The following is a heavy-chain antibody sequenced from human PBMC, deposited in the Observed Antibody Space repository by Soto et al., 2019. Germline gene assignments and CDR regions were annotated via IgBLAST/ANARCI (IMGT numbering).Heavy chain of an antibody. D-gene: IGHD5-18*01. J-gene: IGHJ6*02. CDR3: ARSPLRGYSYTDVYVMDV. V-gene: IGHV3-33*01. CDR2: IWYDGSNK. Sequence: VGPLRLSCAASGFTFISYGMHRIRKAPSKGLEWVAVIWYDGSNKYYADSVKGRFTISRDNSKNTLYLQMNSLRAEDTAVYYCARSPLRGYSYTDVYVMDVWGQGTTVTVSS. CDR1: GFTFISYG.